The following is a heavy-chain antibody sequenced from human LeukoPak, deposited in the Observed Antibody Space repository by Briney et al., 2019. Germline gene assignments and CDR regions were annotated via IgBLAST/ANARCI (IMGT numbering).Heavy chain of an antibody. Sequence: GGSLRLSCAAPGFTFSSYGMHWVRQAPGKGLEWVAVIWYDGSNKYYADSVKGRFTISRDNSKNTLYLQMNSLRAEDTAVYYCARDRPNSSGWLNYWGQGTLVTVSS. D-gene: IGHD6-19*01. CDR3: ARDRPNSSGWLNY. CDR2: IWYDGSNK. J-gene: IGHJ4*01. V-gene: IGHV3-33*01. CDR1: GFTFSSYG.